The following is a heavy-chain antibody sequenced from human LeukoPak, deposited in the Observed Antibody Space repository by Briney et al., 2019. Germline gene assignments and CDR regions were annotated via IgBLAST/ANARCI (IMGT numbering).Heavy chain of an antibody. Sequence: SETLSLTCTVSGGSISSSSYYWGWIRQPPGKGLEWIGSIYYSGSTYYNPSLKSRVTISVDTSKNQFSLKLSSVTAADTAVYYCARDSGSYWVRDYWGQGTLVTVSS. D-gene: IGHD1-26*01. V-gene: IGHV4-39*07. CDR1: GGSISSSSYY. CDR3: ARDSGSYWVRDY. J-gene: IGHJ4*02. CDR2: IYYSGST.